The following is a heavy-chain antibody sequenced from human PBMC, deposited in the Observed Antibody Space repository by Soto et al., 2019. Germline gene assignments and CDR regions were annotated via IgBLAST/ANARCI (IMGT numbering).Heavy chain of an antibody. CDR2: IWYDGSNK. D-gene: IGHD2-15*01. CDR1: GFTFSSYG. Sequence: GGSLRLSCAASGFTFSSYGMHWVRQAPGKGLEWVAVIWYDGSNKYYADSVKGRFTISRDNSKNTLYLQMNSLRAEDTAVYYCARTLAAAPYYYYGMDVWGQGTTVTVSS. J-gene: IGHJ6*02. V-gene: IGHV3-33*01. CDR3: ARTLAAAPYYYYGMDV.